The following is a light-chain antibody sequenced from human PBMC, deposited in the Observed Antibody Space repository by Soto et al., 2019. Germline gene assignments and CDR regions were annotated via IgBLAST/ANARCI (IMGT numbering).Light chain of an antibody. Sequence: RVMTQAPATLFVLPGERATLSCRASETILSNLAWYQQKPGRAPRLLIYGASNRATGVPARFSGSGSATEFTLTISRMQSEDFAVYYWQPCNNWPITFGQGTRLEIK. CDR3: QPCNNWPIT. CDR2: GAS. J-gene: IGKJ5*01. CDR1: ETILSN. V-gene: IGKV3-15*01.